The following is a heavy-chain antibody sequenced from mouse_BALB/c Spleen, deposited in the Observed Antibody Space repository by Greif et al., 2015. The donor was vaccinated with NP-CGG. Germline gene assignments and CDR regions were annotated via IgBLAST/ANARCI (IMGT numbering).Heavy chain of an antibody. Sequence: DVMLVESGGGVVKPGGSLKLSCAASGFTFSSYTMSWVRQTPEKRLEWVATISSGGGNTYYPDSVKGRFTISRDNAKNNLCLQMSSLRSEDTALYYCARARYGSSRAWFAYWGQGTLVTVSA. V-gene: IGHV5-9*03. D-gene: IGHD1-1*01. J-gene: IGHJ3*01. CDR1: GFTFSSYT. CDR3: ARARYGSSRAWFAY. CDR2: ISSGGGNT.